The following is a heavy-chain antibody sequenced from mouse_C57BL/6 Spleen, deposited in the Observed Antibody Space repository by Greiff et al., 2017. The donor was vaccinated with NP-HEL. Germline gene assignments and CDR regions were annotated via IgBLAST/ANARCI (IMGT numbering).Heavy chain of an antibody. CDR2: ISYDGSN. CDR3: AREKTGS. Sequence: EVHLVESGPGLVKPSQSLSLTCSVTGYSITSGYYWNWIRQFPGNKLEWMGYISYDGSNNYNPSLKNRISITRDTSKNQFFLKLNSVTTEDTATYYCAREKTGSWGQGTLVTVSA. CDR1: GYSITSGYY. J-gene: IGHJ3*01. V-gene: IGHV3-6*01. D-gene: IGHD4-1*01.